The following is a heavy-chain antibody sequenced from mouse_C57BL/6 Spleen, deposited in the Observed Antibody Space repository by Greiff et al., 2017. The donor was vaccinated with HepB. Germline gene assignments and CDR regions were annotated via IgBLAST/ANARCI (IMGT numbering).Heavy chain of an antibody. CDR2: TNPTNGRT. CDR3: ARMKKIVATYFDY. Sequence: VQLQQSGAELVKAGASVKMSCKASGYTFTSYWMHWVKQRLGQGLEWFAETNPTNGRTYYNEKFKSKATLTVDNSSSTAYMLLSGPTFEDSAVYYCARMKKIVATYFDYWGQGNTLTVSS. D-gene: IGHD1-1*01. CDR1: GYTFTSYW. V-gene: IGHV1S81*02. J-gene: IGHJ2*01.